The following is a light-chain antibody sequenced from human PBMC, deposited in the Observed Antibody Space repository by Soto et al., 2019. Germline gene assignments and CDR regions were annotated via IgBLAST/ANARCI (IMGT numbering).Light chain of an antibody. CDR1: QGIRND. CDR2: KAS. CDR3: QQYNSYSIT. V-gene: IGKV1-5*03. J-gene: IGKJ4*01. Sequence: IQMTPSPSSLSASVVDRVTITCRASQGIRNDLGWYQQKPGKAPKLLIYKASSLESGVPSRFGGSGSGTEFTLTISSLQPDDFATYYCQQYNSYSITFGGGTKVDI.